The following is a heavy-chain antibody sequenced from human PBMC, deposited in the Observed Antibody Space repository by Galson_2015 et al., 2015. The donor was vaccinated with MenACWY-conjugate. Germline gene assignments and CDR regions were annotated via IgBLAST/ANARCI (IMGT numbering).Heavy chain of an antibody. J-gene: IGHJ4*02. D-gene: IGHD6-19*01. CDR1: GYTFRVHD. V-gene: IGHV1-18*01. CDR3: ARETLGSGWYFFDF. Sequence: SVKVSCKASGYTFRVHDINWVRQAPGQGLEWMGWINVYSGNTGNAEKFQGRVTMTADTSTSTAYMELRSLRSDDTAVYFCARETLGSGWYFFDFWGQGTPVTVSS. CDR2: INVYSGNT.